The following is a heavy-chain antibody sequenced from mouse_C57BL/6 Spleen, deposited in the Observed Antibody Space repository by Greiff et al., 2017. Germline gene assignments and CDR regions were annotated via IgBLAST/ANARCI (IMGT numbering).Heavy chain of an antibody. D-gene: IGHD1-1*01. J-gene: IGHJ1*03. Sequence: DVKLVESGGGLVKPGGSLKLSCAASGFTFSSYAMSWVRQTPEKRLEWVATISDGGSYTYYPDNVKGRFPISRDNAKNNLYLQMSHLKSEDTAMYYCARLDYGRSYGYFEVWGTGTTVTVSS. V-gene: IGHV5-4*03. CDR2: ISDGGSYT. CDR3: ARLDYGRSYGYFEV. CDR1: GFTFSSYA.